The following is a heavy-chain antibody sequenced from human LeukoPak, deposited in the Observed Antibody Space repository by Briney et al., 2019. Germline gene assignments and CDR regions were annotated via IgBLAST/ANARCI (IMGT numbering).Heavy chain of an antibody. J-gene: IGHJ4*02. D-gene: IGHD4-11*01. CDR3: ARDWTTVGPFDY. V-gene: IGHV3-21*01. Sequence: GGSLRLSCAASEFTFSSYSMNWVRQAPGKGLEWVSSISSSSSYKYYADSVKGRFTISRDNAKNSLYPQMNSLRAEDTAVYYCARDWTTVGPFDYWGQGTRVTVSS. CDR2: ISSSSSYK. CDR1: EFTFSSYS.